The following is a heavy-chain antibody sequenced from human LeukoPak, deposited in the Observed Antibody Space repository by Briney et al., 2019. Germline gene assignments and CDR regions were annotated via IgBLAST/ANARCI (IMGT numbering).Heavy chain of an antibody. J-gene: IGHJ5*02. V-gene: IGHV3-23*01. CDR2: IGGSGAGT. CDR1: GLTFSTYA. D-gene: IGHD6-13*01. CDR3: AILRGSAAGT. Sequence: GGSLRLSCAASGLTFSTYAMSWVRQAPGKGLEWVSTIGGSGAGTYYADSVRGRFIVSRDNSKNTLYLQMNSLRAGDTSVYYCAILRGSAAGTWGQGTLVTVSS.